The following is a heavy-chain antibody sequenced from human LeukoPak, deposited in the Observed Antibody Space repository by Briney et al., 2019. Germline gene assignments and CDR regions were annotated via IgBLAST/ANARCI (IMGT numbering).Heavy chain of an antibody. Sequence: GASVKVSCKASGYTFTSYGISWVRQAPGQGLEWMGGISAYNGNTNYAQKLQGRVTMTTDTSTSTAYMELRSLRSDDTAVYYCAADPSYSSGYRYYFDYWGQGTLVTVSS. CDR1: GYTFTSYG. V-gene: IGHV1-18*01. CDR3: AADPSYSSGYRYYFDY. J-gene: IGHJ4*02. D-gene: IGHD3-22*01. CDR2: ISAYNGNT.